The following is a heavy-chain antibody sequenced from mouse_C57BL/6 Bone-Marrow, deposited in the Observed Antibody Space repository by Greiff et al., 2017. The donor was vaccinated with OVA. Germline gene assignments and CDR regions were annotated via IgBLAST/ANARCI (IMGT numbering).Heavy chain of an antibody. CDR3: ARSGGLRRGYAMDY. CDR2: IYPGSGST. CDR1: GYTFTSYW. V-gene: IGHV1-55*01. Sequence: VQLQQPGAELVKPGASVKMSCKASGYTFTSYWITWVKQRPGQGLEWIGDIYPGSGSTNYNEKFKSKATLTVATSSSTAYLQLSSLTSEDSAVYYCARSGGLRRGYAMDYWGQGTSVTVSS. D-gene: IGHD2-4*01. J-gene: IGHJ4*01.